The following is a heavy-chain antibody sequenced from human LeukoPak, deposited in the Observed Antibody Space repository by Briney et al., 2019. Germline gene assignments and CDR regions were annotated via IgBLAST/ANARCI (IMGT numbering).Heavy chain of an antibody. V-gene: IGHV3-21*04. Sequence: PGGSLRLSCAASGFTFSSYGMNWVRQAPGKGLEWVSSISGSSSYIYYADSVKGRFTISRDNAKNSLYLQMNSLRAEDTALYYCENPTPPPVLLWLGDIGFDYWGQGPLVTVPS. CDR2: ISGSSSYI. CDR3: ENPTPPPVLLWLGDIGFDY. J-gene: IGHJ4*02. CDR1: GFTFSSYG. D-gene: IGHD3-10*01.